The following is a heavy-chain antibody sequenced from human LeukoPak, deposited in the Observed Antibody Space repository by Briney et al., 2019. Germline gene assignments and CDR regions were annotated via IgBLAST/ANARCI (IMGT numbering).Heavy chain of an antibody. D-gene: IGHD1-26*01. CDR1: GGSFSGYY. Sequence: SETLSLTCAVYGGSFSGYYWSWIRQPPGKGLEWIGEINHSRSTYYNPSLKSRVTISVDTSKNQFSLKLSSVTAADTAVYYCARDYGSYSNFDYWGQGTLVTVSS. CDR2: INHSRST. CDR3: ARDYGSYSNFDY. J-gene: IGHJ4*02. V-gene: IGHV4-34*01.